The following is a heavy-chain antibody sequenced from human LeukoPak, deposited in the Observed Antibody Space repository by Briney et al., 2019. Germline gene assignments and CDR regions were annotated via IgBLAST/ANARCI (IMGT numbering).Heavy chain of an antibody. Sequence: PSETLSLTCSVSGHSISSGYYWGWIRQPPGEGLEWIGTMYHRGSTYYNPSLKSRVTMSGDTPKNHFSLKLSSVIAADAAVYYCARHRGDNSNPRYYFYYMDVWGKGTTVTVSS. CDR1: GHSISSGYY. V-gene: IGHV4-38-2*01. CDR2: MYHRGST. CDR3: ARHRGDNSNPRYYFYYMDV. D-gene: IGHD4-11*01. J-gene: IGHJ6*03.